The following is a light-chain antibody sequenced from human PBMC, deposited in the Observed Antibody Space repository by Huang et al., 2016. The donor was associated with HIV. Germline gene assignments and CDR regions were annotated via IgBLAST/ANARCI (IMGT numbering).Light chain of an antibody. V-gene: IGKV3-15*01. CDR1: QSINNN. CDR2: GAS. J-gene: IGKJ4*01. Sequence: EIVLTQSPATLSLSPGERAALSCRSTQSINNNLAWYQQKPGQSPRLLIYGASTRATGIPARFRGSGSGTEFTLTISSLQSEDFAVYYCQQYNNWPPLLTFRGGTKVEIK. CDR3: QQYNNWPPLLT.